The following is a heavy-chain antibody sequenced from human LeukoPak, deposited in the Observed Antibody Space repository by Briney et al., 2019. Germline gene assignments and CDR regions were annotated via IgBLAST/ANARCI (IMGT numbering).Heavy chain of an antibody. CDR2: IYYSGST. J-gene: IGHJ3*02. D-gene: IGHD3-22*01. V-gene: IGHV4-39*07. Sequence: SETLSLTCTVSGGSISSSSYYWGWIRQPPGKGLEWIGSIYYSGSTNYNPSLKSRVTISVDTSKNQFSLKLSSVTAADTAVYFCARGPYSYDSSGAFDIWGQGTMVTVSS. CDR3: ARGPYSYDSSGAFDI. CDR1: GGSISSSSYY.